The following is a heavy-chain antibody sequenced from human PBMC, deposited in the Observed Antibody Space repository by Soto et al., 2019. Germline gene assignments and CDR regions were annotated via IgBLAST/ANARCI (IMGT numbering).Heavy chain of an antibody. V-gene: IGHV1-2*02. D-gene: IGHD2-15*01. Sequence: QVQLVQSGAEVKKPGASVKVSCKASGYTFTGYYMHWVRQAPGQGLEWMGWINPNSGCTNYAQKFQGRVTMTRDTSISTAYMELSRLRSDDTAVYYCAIDWPLGYCSGGSCYVSGVPYNWFDPWGQGTLVTVSS. CDR2: INPNSGCT. CDR3: AIDWPLGYCSGGSCYVSGVPYNWFDP. J-gene: IGHJ5*02. CDR1: GYTFTGYY.